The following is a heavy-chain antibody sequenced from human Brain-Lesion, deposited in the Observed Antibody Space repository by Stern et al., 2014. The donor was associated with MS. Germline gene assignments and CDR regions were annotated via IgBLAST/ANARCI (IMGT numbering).Heavy chain of an antibody. CDR1: GDTFTDYF. J-gene: IGHJ6*02. Sequence: VQLVESGAEVKKPGASVKVSCTASGDTFTDYFMHWGRQAPGQGLEGLGWINPYSGDTKYAQKFQGWVTMTRDTSISTAYMELSSLRSDDTAVYYCARVPGGVFGGMDVWGQGTTVT. CDR3: ARVPGGVFGGMDV. D-gene: IGHD4-23*01. CDR2: INPYSGDT. V-gene: IGHV1-2*04.